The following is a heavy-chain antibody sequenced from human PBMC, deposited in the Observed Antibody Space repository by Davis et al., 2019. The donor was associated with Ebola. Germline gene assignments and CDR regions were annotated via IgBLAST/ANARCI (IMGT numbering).Heavy chain of an antibody. CDR2: ISSISSTI. CDR3: ARRADY. Sequence: GDSLNISCAASGFTFSRYSMNWVHQAPGKGLEWVSYISSISSTIYYADSVKSRFTISRDNAKNSLYLQMNSLRAEDTAVYYCARRADYWGQGTLVTVSS. V-gene: IGHV3-48*04. CDR1: GFTFSRYS. J-gene: IGHJ4*02.